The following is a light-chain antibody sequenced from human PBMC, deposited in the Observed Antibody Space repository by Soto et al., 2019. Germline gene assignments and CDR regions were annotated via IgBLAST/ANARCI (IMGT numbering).Light chain of an antibody. CDR2: AAS. Sequence: DIQLIQSPATLSASVGDRITITCRASENIFKFLAWYQQRSGRAPNLLIYAASDLETGVPSRFSGRGSGPEFTLTIDSLQPDDSATYYCQHYNTQSITFGGGTKVDVK. J-gene: IGKJ4*01. V-gene: IGKV1-5*01. CDR1: ENIFKF. CDR3: QHYNTQSIT.